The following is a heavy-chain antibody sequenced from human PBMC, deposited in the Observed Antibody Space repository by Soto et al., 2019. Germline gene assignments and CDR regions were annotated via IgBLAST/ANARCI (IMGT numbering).Heavy chain of an antibody. D-gene: IGHD6-6*01. CDR3: ASLSDGAQHRLRQIEYSSSSWYFDL. CDR1: GGSISSYY. CDR2: IYYSGST. J-gene: IGHJ2*01. Sequence: SETLSLTCTVSGGSISSYYWSWIRQPPGKGLEWIGYIYYSGSTNYNPSLKSRVTISVDTSKNQFSLKLSSVTAADTAVYYCASLSDGAQHRLRQIEYSSSSWYFDLWGRGTLVTVSS. V-gene: IGHV4-59*01.